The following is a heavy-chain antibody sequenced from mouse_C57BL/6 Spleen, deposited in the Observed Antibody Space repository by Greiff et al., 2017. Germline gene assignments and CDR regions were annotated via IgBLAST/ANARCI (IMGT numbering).Heavy chain of an antibody. V-gene: IGHV5-17*01. D-gene: IGHD2-3*01. CDR3: ASGYSYYYDY. CDR1: GFTFSDYG. J-gene: IGHJ2*01. CDR2: ISSGSSTI. Sequence: EVQRVESGGGLVKPGGSLKLSCAASGFTFSDYGMHWVRPAPEKGLEWVSYISSGSSTIYYADTVKGRFTISRDNAKNTLFLQMTSLRSDDTAVYYCASGYSYYYDYWGQGTTLTVSS.